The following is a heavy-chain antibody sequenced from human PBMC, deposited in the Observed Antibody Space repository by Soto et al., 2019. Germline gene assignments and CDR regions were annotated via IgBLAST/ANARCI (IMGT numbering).Heavy chain of an antibody. Sequence: ASVKVSCKASGYTFTSYGIAWVRQAPGQGLEWMGWISVYNGNTNYAQKLQGRVTMTTDTSTSTAYMELRSLRSDDTAVYYCARDLPQQWRPRGTSYYYYGLDVWGQGTTVTVSS. CDR3: ARDLPQQWRPRGTSYYYYGLDV. CDR1: GYTFTSYG. V-gene: IGHV1-18*01. J-gene: IGHJ6*02. D-gene: IGHD2-8*01. CDR2: ISVYNGNT.